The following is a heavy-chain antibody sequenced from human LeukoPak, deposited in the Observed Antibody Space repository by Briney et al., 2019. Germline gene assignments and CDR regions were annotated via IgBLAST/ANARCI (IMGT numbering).Heavy chain of an antibody. V-gene: IGHV1-46*01. CDR3: ARDLQQLKHNWFDP. Sequence: ASVKVSCKASGGTFSSYAISWVRQAPGQGLEWMGIINRSGGGTRYAQTFQGRVTMTSDTSTSTVYMELSSLRSEDTAVYYCARDLQQLKHNWFDPWGQGTLVTVSS. CDR2: INRSGGGT. D-gene: IGHD6-13*01. CDR1: GGTFSSYA. J-gene: IGHJ5*02.